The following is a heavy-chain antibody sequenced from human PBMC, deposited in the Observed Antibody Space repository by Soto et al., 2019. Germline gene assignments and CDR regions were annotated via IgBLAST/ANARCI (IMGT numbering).Heavy chain of an antibody. CDR1: GYTFNTYY. CDR3: ARGGHIAVVTASFDY. J-gene: IGHJ4*02. D-gene: IGHD2-21*02. Sequence: QVQLVQSGAEVRKPGASVKVSCKPSGYTFNTYYLHWLRQAPGQALEWMGVIHPSGGGTTYAQKFVGRVTVNRETSPTTVFMELSSLRSDDTAVYYCARGGHIAVVTASFDYWGQGTLVTVSS. CDR2: IHPSGGGT. V-gene: IGHV1-46*02.